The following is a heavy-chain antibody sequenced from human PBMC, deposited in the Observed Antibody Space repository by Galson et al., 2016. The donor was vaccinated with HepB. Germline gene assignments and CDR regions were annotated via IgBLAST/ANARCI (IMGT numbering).Heavy chain of an antibody. CDR2: IYYTGVT. CDR1: GDSVNSGDYY. Sequence: TLSLTCTVSGDSVNSGDYYWSWVRQPPGKGLEWIGYIYYTGVTYYNPPLNSRPTISIDTSKNQFSLKLRSVTAADTAVYYCATLWGVGRHIDYWGQGILVTVSS. V-gene: IGHV4-30-4*08. J-gene: IGHJ4*02. CDR3: ATLWGVGRHIDY. D-gene: IGHD3-16*01.